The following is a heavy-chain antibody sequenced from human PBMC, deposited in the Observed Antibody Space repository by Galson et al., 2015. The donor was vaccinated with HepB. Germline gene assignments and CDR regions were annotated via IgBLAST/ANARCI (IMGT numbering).Heavy chain of an antibody. CDR2: ISSSSSTI. V-gene: IGHV3-48*01. Sequence: SLGLDGVAHGFTVSGYTMNCVHQAPGKGLEWVSYISSSSSTIYYADSVQGRFTISRDNAKNPLYLQVNSLRAEDTAVYYCATGVMYNWFDPWGQGTLVTVSS. D-gene: IGHD2-21*01. CDR1: GFTVSGYT. J-gene: IGHJ5*02. CDR3: ATGVMYNWFDP.